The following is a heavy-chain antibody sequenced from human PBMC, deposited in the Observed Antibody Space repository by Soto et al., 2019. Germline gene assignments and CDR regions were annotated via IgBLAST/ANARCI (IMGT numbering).Heavy chain of an antibody. D-gene: IGHD3-3*02. J-gene: IGHJ5*02. CDR1: GDSIISSDFY. CDR2: IFYLGSS. CDR3: ARHSLALRKNNWSDP. V-gene: IGHV4-39*01. Sequence: SETLSLTCTVSGDSIISSDFYWGWVRQPPGKGLEWIGSIFYLGSSYYNPSLKSRVTMSVDTSKNQFSLRLRSVTAADTALYFCARHSLALRKNNWSDPWGQGIMVTVSS.